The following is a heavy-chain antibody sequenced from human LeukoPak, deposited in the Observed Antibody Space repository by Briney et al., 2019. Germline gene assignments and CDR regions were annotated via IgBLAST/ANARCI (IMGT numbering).Heavy chain of an antibody. D-gene: IGHD4-17*01. J-gene: IGHJ5*01. CDR3: ARAPTVTTRVFAS. Sequence: GGSLRLSCAASGFTVSSIYMSWVRQAPGKGLEWVSVIYSGGNTYYADSVKGRFIISRDNSKNTLFLQMNSLRAEDTAVYYCARAPTVTTRVFASWGQGTLVTVSS. V-gene: IGHV3-66*01. CDR1: GFTVSSIY. CDR2: IYSGGNT.